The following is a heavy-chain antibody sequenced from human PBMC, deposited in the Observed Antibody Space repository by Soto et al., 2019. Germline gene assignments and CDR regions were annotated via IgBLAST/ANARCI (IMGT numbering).Heavy chain of an antibody. V-gene: IGHV3-23*01. CDR1: GFRFSNYA. CDR3: AKDACSGASCYIAS. CDR2: ITASGGST. D-gene: IGHD2-15*01. J-gene: IGHJ4*02. Sequence: PGGSLRLSCAASGFRFSNYAVSWVRQAPGKGLEWVSVITASGGSTYYADSVKGRFTISRDNSNTLGLQMNSLTAEDTAVYYCAKDACSGASCYIASWGQGTLVTVSS.